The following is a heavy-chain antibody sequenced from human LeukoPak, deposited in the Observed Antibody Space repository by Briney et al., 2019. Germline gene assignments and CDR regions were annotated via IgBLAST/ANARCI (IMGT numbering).Heavy chain of an antibody. D-gene: IGHD3-22*01. J-gene: IGHJ4*02. V-gene: IGHV1-69*01. CDR1: GGTFSSYA. CDR2: IIPIFGTA. CDR3: ATEGSSGYYLYDY. Sequence: SVKVSCKASGGTFSSYAISWVRQAPGQGLEWMGGIIPIFGTANYAQKFQGRVTITADESTSTAYMELSSLRSEDTAVYYCATEGSSGYYLYDYWGQGTLVTVSS.